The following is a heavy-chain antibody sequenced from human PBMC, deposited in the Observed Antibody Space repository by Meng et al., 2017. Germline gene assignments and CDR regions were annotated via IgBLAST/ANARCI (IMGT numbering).Heavy chain of an antibody. CDR2: IYWDDDK. V-gene: IGHV2-5*02. D-gene: IGHD1-14*01. CDR3: APRVAPYNTMWDVGDFDY. J-gene: IGHJ4*02. Sequence: SGPTLVKPTQTLTLTCTFSGFSLTSRPVGVGWLRQPPGKALESLVLIYWDDDKRYSPSLKSRLTVTKDTYKNQVVLTITNMDPVETTTYYYAPRVAPYNTMWDVGDFDYWGQGALVTVSS. CDR1: GFSLTSRPVG.